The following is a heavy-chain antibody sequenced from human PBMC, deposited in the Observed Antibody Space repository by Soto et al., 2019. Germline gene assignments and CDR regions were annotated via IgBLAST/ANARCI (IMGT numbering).Heavy chain of an antibody. V-gene: IGHV1-3*01. CDR1: GYTFTSYA. D-gene: IGHD6-13*01. CDR2: INAGNGNT. J-gene: IGHJ4*02. CDR3: ATGSEQQLVCNY. Sequence: ASVKVSCKASGYTFTSYAMHWVRQAPGQRLEWMGWINAGNGNTKYSQKFQGRVTITRDTSASTAYMGLSSLRSEDTAVYYCATGSEQQLVCNYWGQGTLVTVSS.